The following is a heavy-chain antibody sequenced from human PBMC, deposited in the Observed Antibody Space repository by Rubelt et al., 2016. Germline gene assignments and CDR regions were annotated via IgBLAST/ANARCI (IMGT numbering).Heavy chain of an antibody. V-gene: IGHV4-34*01. Sequence: QVQLQQWGAGLLKPSETLSLTCAVYGGSFSGYYWSWIRQPPGKGLEWIGSIYYSGSSYYNPSLESRVTISVDTSKNQFSLKLSSVTAADTAVYYCARHQGAADEWELLPWWFDPWGQGTLVTVSS. CDR1: GGSFSGYY. D-gene: IGHD1-26*01. J-gene: IGHJ5*02. CDR2: IYYSGSS. CDR3: ARHQGAADEWELLPWWFDP.